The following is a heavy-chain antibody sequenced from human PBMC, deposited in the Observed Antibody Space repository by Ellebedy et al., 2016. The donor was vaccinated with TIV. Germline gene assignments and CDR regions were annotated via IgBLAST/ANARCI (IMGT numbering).Heavy chain of an antibody. V-gene: IGHV5-51*01. CDR2: FFPRDSAV. Sequence: GESLKISCQASGYIFPSYWIAWVRQIPGKGLEWLGIFFPRDSAVKYSPSFKGQVTISADNSIRTAYLEWSSLKASDTAIYYCARHAAVPNFYFYFDLWGPGTMVTVSS. J-gene: IGHJ2*01. CDR1: GYIFPSYW. CDR3: ARHAAVPNFYFYFDL. D-gene: IGHD2-21*02.